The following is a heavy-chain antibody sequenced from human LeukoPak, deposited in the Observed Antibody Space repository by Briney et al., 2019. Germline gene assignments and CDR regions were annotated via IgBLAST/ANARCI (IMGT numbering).Heavy chain of an antibody. V-gene: IGHV1-69*06. CDR2: IIPIFGTT. CDR3: VRTVVVTAEHAFDI. J-gene: IGHJ3*02. CDR1: GGTFSSYT. Sequence: ASVKVSCKASGGTFSSYTINWVRQAPGQGLDWMGGIIPIFGTTNYAQKFQGRVTITADKSTSTAYMELSSLRSEDTAVYYCVRTVVVTAEHAFDIWGQGTMVTVSS. D-gene: IGHD2-21*02.